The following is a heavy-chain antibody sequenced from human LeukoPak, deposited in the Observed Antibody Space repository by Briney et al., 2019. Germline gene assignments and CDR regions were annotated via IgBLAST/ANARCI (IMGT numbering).Heavy chain of an antibody. J-gene: IGHJ4*02. CDR3: AKGTWSIAARRLDY. CDR1: GFTFSSYA. D-gene: IGHD6-6*01. Sequence: GGSLRLSCAASGFTFSSYAMSWVRQAPGKGLEWVSAISGSGGSTYYAGSVKGRFTISRDNSKNPLYLQMNSLRAEDTAVYYCAKGTWSIAARRLDYWGQGTLVTVSS. V-gene: IGHV3-23*01. CDR2: ISGSGGST.